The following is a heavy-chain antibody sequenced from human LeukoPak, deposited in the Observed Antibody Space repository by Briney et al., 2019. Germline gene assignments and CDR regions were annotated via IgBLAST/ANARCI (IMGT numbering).Heavy chain of an antibody. CDR3: ARGKDCGGDCFDAFDI. CDR2: ISSSSSTI. J-gene: IGHJ3*02. D-gene: IGHD2-21*02. CDR1: GFTFSSYS. Sequence: PTGGSLRLSCAASGFTFSSYSMNWVRQAPGKGLEWVSYISSSSSTIYYADSVKGRLTISRDNAKNSLYLQMNSLRAEDTAVYYCARGKDCGGDCFDAFDIWGQGTMVTVSS. V-gene: IGHV3-48*01.